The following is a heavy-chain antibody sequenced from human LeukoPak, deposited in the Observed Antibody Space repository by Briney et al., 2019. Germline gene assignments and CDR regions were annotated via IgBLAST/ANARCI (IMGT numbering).Heavy chain of an antibody. J-gene: IGHJ3*01. V-gene: IGHV3-9*01. CDR1: GFIFGDYG. CDR2: INWNSDRI. D-gene: IGHD3-22*01. Sequence: GGSLRLSCAASGFIFGDYGMYWVRQAPGKGLEWVSGINWNSDRIGYADSVKGRFTISRDNAKNSLYMQMNSVRAEDTGLYYCARASYYYDTSGLGAFDVWGQGTTVIVSS. CDR3: ARASYYYDTSGLGAFDV.